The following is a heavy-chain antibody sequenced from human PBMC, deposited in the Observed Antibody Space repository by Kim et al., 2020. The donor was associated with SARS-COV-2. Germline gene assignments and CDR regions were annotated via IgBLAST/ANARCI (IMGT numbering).Heavy chain of an antibody. CDR3: ARDRRGTVGPYSFFSYYYYGMDV. J-gene: IGHJ6*02. V-gene: IGHV4-59*01. CDR2: IYYSGST. Sequence: SETLSLTCTVSGGSISSYYWSWIRQPPGKGLEWIGYIYYSGSTDYNPSLKSRVTISVDTSKNQFSLKLSSVTAADTAVYYCARDRRGTVGPYSFFSYYYYGMDVWGQGTTVTVSS. D-gene: IGHD4-17*01. CDR1: GGSISSYY.